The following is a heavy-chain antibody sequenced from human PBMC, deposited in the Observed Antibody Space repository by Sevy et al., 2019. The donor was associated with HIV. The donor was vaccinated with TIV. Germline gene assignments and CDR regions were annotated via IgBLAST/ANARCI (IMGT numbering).Heavy chain of an antibody. CDR3: AKDNRMRGSYADY. CDR2: ISWNSGSI. D-gene: IGHD5-18*01. Sequence: GGSLRLSCAASGFTFDDYAMHWVRQAPGKCLEWVSGISWNSGSIGYADSVKGRFTISRDNAKNSLYLQMNSLRAEDTALYYCAKDNRMRGSYADYWGQGTLVTVSS. J-gene: IGHJ4*02. V-gene: IGHV3-9*01. CDR1: GFTFDDYA.